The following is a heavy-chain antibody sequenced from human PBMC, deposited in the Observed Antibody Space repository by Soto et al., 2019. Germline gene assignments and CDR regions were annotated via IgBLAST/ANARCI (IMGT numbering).Heavy chain of an antibody. V-gene: IGHV4-39*01. J-gene: IGHJ4*02. D-gene: IGHD3-22*01. Sequence: PSETLSLTCTFSGGSISSSSYYWGWVRQPPGKGLEWIGCIYYSGSTYYNPSLKSRVTISVDTSKNQFSLKLSSVTAADTAVYYCARRYYYDSSPLDYWGQGTLVTVSS. CDR1: GGSISSSSYY. CDR2: IYYSGST. CDR3: ARRYYYDSSPLDY.